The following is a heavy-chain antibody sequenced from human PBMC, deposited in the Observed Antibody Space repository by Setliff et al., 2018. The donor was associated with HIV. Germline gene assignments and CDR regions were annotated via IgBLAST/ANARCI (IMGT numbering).Heavy chain of an antibody. Sequence: KTSETLSLTCSVSGGSINSDNYYWGWIRQAPGKGLEWIGSIYYSGTTYYNPSLRGRVTISVDGSRNQFSLTLNSVTAADTATYYCASRGIVVVTMSMPDEFFVHWGHGTLVTVSS. D-gene: IGHD2-21*02. J-gene: IGHJ1*01. V-gene: IGHV4-39*01. CDR1: GGSINSDNYY. CDR3: ASRGIVVVTMSMPDEFFVH. CDR2: IYYSGTT.